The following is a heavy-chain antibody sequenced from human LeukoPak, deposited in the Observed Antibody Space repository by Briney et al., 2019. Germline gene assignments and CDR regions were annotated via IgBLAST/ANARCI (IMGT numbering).Heavy chain of an antibody. CDR1: GFTFSRYA. Sequence: QPGGSLRLSCAASGFTFSRYAMSWVRQAPGKGLEWVSAISGSGGSTYYADSVKGRFTISRDNSKNTLYLQMNSLRAEDTAVYYCAKPLAITFGGVIVCDFDYWGQGTLVTVSS. D-gene: IGHD3-16*02. CDR2: ISGSGGST. J-gene: IGHJ4*02. CDR3: AKPLAITFGGVIVCDFDY. V-gene: IGHV3-23*01.